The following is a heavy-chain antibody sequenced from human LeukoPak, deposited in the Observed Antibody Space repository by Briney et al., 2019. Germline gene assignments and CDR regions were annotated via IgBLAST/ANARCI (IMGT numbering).Heavy chain of an antibody. D-gene: IGHD6-19*01. CDR1: GGSFSGYY. Sequence: SETLSLTCAVYGGSFSGYYWSWIRQPPGKGLEWIGEINHSGSTNYNPSLKSRVTISVDTSKNQFSLKLSSVTAADTAVYYCARVHRSYSSRWYPAFDYWGQGTLVTVSS. V-gene: IGHV4-34*01. J-gene: IGHJ4*02. CDR2: INHSGST. CDR3: ARVHRSYSSRWYPAFDY.